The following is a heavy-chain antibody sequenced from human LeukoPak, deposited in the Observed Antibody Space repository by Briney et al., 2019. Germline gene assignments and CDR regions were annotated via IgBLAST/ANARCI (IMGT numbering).Heavy chain of an antibody. V-gene: IGHV4-39*01. CDR2: IYYSGST. CDR3: VRDSSGSNWNNCLDP. J-gene: IGHJ5*02. D-gene: IGHD1-20*01. CDR1: GXSISSSSYY. Sequence: PSETLSLTCTVSGXSISSSSYYWGWIRQPPGKGLEWIGSIYYSGSTYYNPSLKSRVTISVDTSKNQFSLKLYSVTAADTAVYYCVRDSSGSNWNNCLDPWGQGTLVTVSS.